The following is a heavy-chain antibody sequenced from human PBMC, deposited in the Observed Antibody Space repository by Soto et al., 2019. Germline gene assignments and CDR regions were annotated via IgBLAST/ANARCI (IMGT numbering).Heavy chain of an antibody. CDR1: GYTFTGYY. V-gene: IGHV1-2*02. D-gene: IGHD1-26*01. CDR3: ARELVGATLTGKNNWFDP. CDR2: INPNSGGT. Sequence: QVQLVQSGAEVKKPGASVKVSCKASGYTFTGYYMHWVRQAPGQGLEWMGWINPNSGGTNYAQKFQGRVTMTRDTSISTAYMELSRLRSDDTAVYYCARELVGATLTGKNNWFDPWGQGTLVTVSS. J-gene: IGHJ5*02.